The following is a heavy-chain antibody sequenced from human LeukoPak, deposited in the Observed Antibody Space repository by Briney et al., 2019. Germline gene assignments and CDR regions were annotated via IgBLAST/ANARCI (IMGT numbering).Heavy chain of an antibody. Sequence: SETLSLTCTVSGYSISSGYYWGWIRQPPGKGLEWIGSIYHSGSTYYNTSLKSRVTISVDTSKNQFSLKVSSVTAADTALYYCARGAPVIHIWGQGTMVTVSS. CDR3: ARGAPVIHI. CDR1: GYSISSGYY. J-gene: IGHJ3*02. V-gene: IGHV4-38-2*02. CDR2: IYHSGST. D-gene: IGHD2-21*01.